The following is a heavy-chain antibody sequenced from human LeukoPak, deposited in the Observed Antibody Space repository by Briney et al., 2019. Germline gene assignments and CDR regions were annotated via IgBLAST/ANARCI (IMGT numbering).Heavy chain of an antibody. Sequence: SETLSLTCTVSGGSISSGDYYWSWIRQPPGKGLEWIGYIYYSGSTYYNPSLKSRVNISLATSKTQFSLKLSSVTAADTAVYYCARQPYDYVWGSYPVGYFDYWGQGTLVTVSS. D-gene: IGHD3-16*02. CDR3: ARQPYDYVWGSYPVGYFDY. CDR1: GGSISSGDYY. V-gene: IGHV4-30-4*01. J-gene: IGHJ4*02. CDR2: IYYSGST.